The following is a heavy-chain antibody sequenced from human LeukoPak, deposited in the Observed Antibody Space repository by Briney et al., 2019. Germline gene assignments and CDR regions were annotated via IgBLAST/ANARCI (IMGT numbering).Heavy chain of an antibody. V-gene: IGHV3-73*01. CDR2: IRSNANSYAT. J-gene: IGHJ4*02. CDR3: TGELFDY. Sequence: GGSLRLSCAASGFSFSGSVMHWVRQASGKGLEWVGRIRSNANSYATAYAASVKGRLTIPRDDSKTMSKPPMHSRSAEDTALYYCTGELFDYWGQGTLVTVSS. D-gene: IGHD1-26*01. CDR1: GFSFSGSV.